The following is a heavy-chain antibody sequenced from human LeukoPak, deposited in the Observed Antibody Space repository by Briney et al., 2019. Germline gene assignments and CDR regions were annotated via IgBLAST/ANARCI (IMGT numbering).Heavy chain of an antibody. Sequence: GGSLRLSSAASGFTFSGHWMSWVRQAPGKGLEWVANINQGGSDKYYVDSVKGRFTISRDNANNLLYLQMNSLRGEDTAVYYCTRDRSRAEDDWGQGTLVTVSS. V-gene: IGHV3-7*01. CDR3: TRDRSRAEDD. CDR2: INQGGSDK. D-gene: IGHD1-14*01. J-gene: IGHJ4*02. CDR1: GFTFSGHW.